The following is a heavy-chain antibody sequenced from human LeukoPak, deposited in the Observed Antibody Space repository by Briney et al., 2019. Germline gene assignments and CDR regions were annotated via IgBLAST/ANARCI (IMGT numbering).Heavy chain of an antibody. CDR2: IKKDGSER. Sequence: PGGSLRLSCAASGFTFSSYWMNWVRQAPGKGLEWVGHIKKDGSERYYVDSVKGRFTISRDNTKKSLYLQMNTLRAEDTAVYYCARDLGGPPQEAFDIWGQGTMVTVSS. J-gene: IGHJ3*02. V-gene: IGHV3-7*01. CDR3: ARDLGGPPQEAFDI. CDR1: GFTFSSYW.